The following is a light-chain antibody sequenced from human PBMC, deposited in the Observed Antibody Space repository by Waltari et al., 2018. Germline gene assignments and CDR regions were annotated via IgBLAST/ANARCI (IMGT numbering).Light chain of an antibody. V-gene: IGLV2-23*01. J-gene: IGLJ3*02. CDR2: EDS. CDR1: SSDVGSYNL. CDR3: CSYAGSSIWV. Sequence: QSALTQPASVSGSPGQSITISCTGTSSDVGSYNLVSWYQQHPGKAPKLMIYEDSKRPSGCSSRFSGSKSGNTASLTISGLQAEDEANYYCCSYAGSSIWVFGGGTELTVL.